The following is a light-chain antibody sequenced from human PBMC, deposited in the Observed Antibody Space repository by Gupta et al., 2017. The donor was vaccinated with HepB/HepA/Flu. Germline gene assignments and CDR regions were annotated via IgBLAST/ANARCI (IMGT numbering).Light chain of an antibody. J-gene: IGLJ2*01. Sequence: QSALTQPASVSGSPGPSITISCTGTSSDVGGYNFVSWYQQHPGKAPKLMIYDVSNRPSGVANRFSGSKSGNTAALTISGRQAEDEADYYCSSYTSSSTLLFGGGTKLTVL. CDR2: DVS. CDR1: SSDVGGYNF. V-gene: IGLV2-14*01. CDR3: SSYTSSSTLL.